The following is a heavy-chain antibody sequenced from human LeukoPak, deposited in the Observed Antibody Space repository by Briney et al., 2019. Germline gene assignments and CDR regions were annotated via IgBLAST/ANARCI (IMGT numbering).Heavy chain of an antibody. CDR2: MNPNSGNT. J-gene: IGHJ6*02. CDR1: GYTFTSYD. D-gene: IGHD2-2*01. CDR3: ARGRACSSTSCYWRLDYYYYGMDV. V-gene: IGHV1-8*01. Sequence: ASVKVSCKASGYTFTSYDINWVRQATGQGLERMGWMNPNSGNTGYAQKFQGRVTMTRNTSISTAYMELSSLRSEDTAVYYCARGRACSSTSCYWRLDYYYYGMDVWGQGTTVTVSS.